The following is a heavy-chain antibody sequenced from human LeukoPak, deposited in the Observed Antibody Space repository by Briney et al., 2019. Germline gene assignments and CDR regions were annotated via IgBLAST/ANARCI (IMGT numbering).Heavy chain of an antibody. Sequence: GGSLRLSCAGSGFTFSSYSMNWVRQAPGKGLERVSSISSSSSYIYYADSVKGRFTISRDNAKNSLYLQMNSLRAEDTAVYYCARDAPPWTLELLARYYYYYYMDVWGKGTTVTVSS. CDR3: ARDAPPWTLELLARYYYYYYMDV. D-gene: IGHD1-7*01. J-gene: IGHJ6*03. CDR2: ISSSSSYI. CDR1: GFTFSSYS. V-gene: IGHV3-21*01.